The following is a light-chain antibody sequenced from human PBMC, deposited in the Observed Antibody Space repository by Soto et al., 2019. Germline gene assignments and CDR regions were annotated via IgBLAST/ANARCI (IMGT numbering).Light chain of an antibody. V-gene: IGLV3-21*02. J-gene: IGLJ2*01. CDR2: DNR. Sequence: SSELTQPPSVSVAPGQTARITCGGTNIGIKTVHWYQHKSGQAPVLVVFDNRDRPSGIPERFSASNSGNTATLTISRVETGDEADYYCQVWNGNSELLLFGGGTKLTVL. CDR1: NIGIKT. CDR3: QVWNGNSELLL.